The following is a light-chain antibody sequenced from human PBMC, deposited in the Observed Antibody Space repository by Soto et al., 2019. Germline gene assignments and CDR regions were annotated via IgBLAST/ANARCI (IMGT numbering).Light chain of an antibody. V-gene: IGLV2-23*02. J-gene: IGLJ1*01. Sequence: QSALTQPASVSGSPGQSITISCTGTSSDVGSYNLVSWYQQHPGKAPKLMIYEVSKRPSGVSNRFSGSKSGNTASLTISGLQAEDEADYYCCSYAGSPYVFGTGTRSP. CDR3: CSYAGSPYV. CDR1: SSDVGSYNL. CDR2: EVS.